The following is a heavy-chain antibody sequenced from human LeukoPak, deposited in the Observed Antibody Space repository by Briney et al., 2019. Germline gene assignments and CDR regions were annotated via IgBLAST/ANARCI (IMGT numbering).Heavy chain of an antibody. Sequence: GGSLRLSCAASGFTFSSYWMSWVRQAPGKGLEWVSVIYSGGSTYYADSVKGRFTISRDNSKNTLYLQMNSLRAEDTAVYYCARAKSGSYPGVAFDIWGQGTMVTVSS. CDR1: GFTFSSYW. CDR3: ARAKSGSYPGVAFDI. CDR2: IYSGGST. V-gene: IGHV3-66*01. D-gene: IGHD1-26*01. J-gene: IGHJ3*02.